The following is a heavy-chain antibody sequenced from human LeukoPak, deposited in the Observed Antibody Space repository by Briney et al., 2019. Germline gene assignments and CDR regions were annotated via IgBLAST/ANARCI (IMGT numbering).Heavy chain of an antibody. CDR1: GYSFTRYY. J-gene: IGHJ4*02. Sequence: ASVTVSFTASGYSFTRYYVQWVRQAPGQGLEWVGWINPNTGDTNYAQTFQGRVTMTRDTAVSTTYMELSGLRFDDTAVYHCATDEGGWGQGTLVTVSS. CDR2: INPNTGDT. V-gene: IGHV1-2*02. D-gene: IGHD1-26*01. CDR3: ATDEGG.